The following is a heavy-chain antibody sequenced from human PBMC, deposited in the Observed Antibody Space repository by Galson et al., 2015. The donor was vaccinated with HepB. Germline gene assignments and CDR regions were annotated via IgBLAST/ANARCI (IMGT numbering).Heavy chain of an antibody. CDR1: GGSISTYY. D-gene: IGHD6-13*01. Sequence: SETLSLTCTVSGGSISTYYWSWIRQPAGKGLEWIGRIYTSGSTNYNPSLKSRVTMSVDTSKNQFSLKLSSVTAADTAVYYCARDWGDSGYSSSWNWFDPWGQGTLVTVSS. J-gene: IGHJ5*02. CDR3: ARDWGDSGYSSSWNWFDP. CDR2: IYTSGST. V-gene: IGHV4-4*07.